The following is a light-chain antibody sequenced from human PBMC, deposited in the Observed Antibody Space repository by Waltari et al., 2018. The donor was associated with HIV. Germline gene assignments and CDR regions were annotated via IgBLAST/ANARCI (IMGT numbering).Light chain of an antibody. CDR1: SSNIGNNY. CDR3: GTWDSSLSAGV. J-gene: IGLJ3*02. CDR2: DNN. V-gene: IGLV1-51*01. Sequence: QSVLTQPPSVSAAPGQKVTISCSGSSSNIGNNYVSWYQQLPGTAPKLLIYDNNNRPSGFPDRFSGPKSGTSATLGITGLQTGDEADYYCGTWDSSLSAGVFGGGTKLTVL.